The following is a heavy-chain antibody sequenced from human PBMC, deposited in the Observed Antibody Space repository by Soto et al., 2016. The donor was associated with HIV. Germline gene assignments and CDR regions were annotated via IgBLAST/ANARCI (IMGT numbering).Heavy chain of an antibody. CDR3: ARETKGGSHRGNMDV. V-gene: IGHV1-2*02. CDR2: INPNSGGT. D-gene: IGHD1-26*01. Sequence: QVQLVQSGAEVKKPGASVKVSCKASGYTFTGYYMHWVRQAPGQGLEWMGWINPNSGGTNYAQKFQGRVTMTRDTSISTAYMELSRLRSDDTAVYYCARETKGGSHRGNMDVWGQGTTVTVSS. J-gene: IGHJ6*02. CDR1: GYTFTGYY.